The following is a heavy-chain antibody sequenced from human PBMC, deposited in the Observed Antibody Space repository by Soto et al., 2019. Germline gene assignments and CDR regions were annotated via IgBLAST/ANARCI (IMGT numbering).Heavy chain of an antibody. CDR2: ISGSGGST. Sequence: EVQLLESGGGLVQPGGSLRLSCAASGFTFSSYAMSWVRQAPGTGMEWVSAISGSGGSTYYADSVKGRFTISRDNSKNTLYLQMNSLRAEDTAVYYCAKDCYYDGDGRYFDYWGQGTLVTVSS. CDR1: GFTFSSYA. J-gene: IGHJ4*02. V-gene: IGHV3-23*01. D-gene: IGHD1-26*01. CDR3: AKDCYYDGDGRYFDY.